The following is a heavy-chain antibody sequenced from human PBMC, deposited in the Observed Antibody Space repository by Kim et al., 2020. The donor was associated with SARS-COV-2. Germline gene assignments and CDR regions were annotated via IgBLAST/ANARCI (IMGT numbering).Heavy chain of an antibody. CDR2: IIPIFGTA. V-gene: IGHV1-69*13. CDR3: ASDAATTFYYDIFTGYYNY. Sequence: SVKVSCKASGGTFSSYAISWVRQAPGQGLEWMGGIIPIFGTANYAQKFQGRVTITADESTSTAYMELSSLRSEDTAVYYCASDAATTFYYDIFTGYYNYWGQGTLVTVSS. CDR1: GGTFSSYA. J-gene: IGHJ4*02. D-gene: IGHD3-9*01.